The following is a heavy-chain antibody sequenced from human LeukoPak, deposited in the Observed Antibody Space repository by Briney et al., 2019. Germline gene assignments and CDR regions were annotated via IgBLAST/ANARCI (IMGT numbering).Heavy chain of an antibody. D-gene: IGHD5-18*01. V-gene: IGHV3-23*01. J-gene: IGHJ5*02. CDR1: GFSFSSCP. CDR2: LSDDGNSR. CDR3: VKEGEGHSYASETGPAT. Sequence: LSGGSLRLSCAASGFSFSSCPMSWARHAPGKWPQWVSDLSDDGNSRYYADSLKRRYAISRDNAANTANLQMNNLGDEETAVYYCVKEGEGHSYASETGPATWGQGTLVTVSS.